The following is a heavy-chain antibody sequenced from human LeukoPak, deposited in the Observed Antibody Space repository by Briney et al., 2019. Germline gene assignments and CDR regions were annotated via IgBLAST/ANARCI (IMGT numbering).Heavy chain of an antibody. V-gene: IGHV3-33*01. CDR3: ARDQGPIIAAAGTEDWFDP. J-gene: IGHJ5*02. Sequence: PGRSLRLSCAASGFTFSSYVMHWVRQAPGKGLEWVAVIWYDGSNKYYADSVKGRFTISRDNSKNTLYLQMNSLRAEDTAVYYCARDQGPIIAAAGTEDWFDPWGQGTLVTVSS. D-gene: IGHD6-13*01. CDR2: IWYDGSNK. CDR1: GFTFSSYV.